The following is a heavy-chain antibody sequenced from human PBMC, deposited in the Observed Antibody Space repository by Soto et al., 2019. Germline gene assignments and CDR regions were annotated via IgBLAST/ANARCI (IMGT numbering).Heavy chain of an antibody. J-gene: IGHJ4*02. D-gene: IGHD5-18*01. Sequence: GGSLKLSCAASGFAFSRYAMSWVRPAPGKGLEWVSSISGSTSGTYYADAVKGRFTISRDNSNNTLYLQMNSLRAEDTAVYYCARDKFGYSYARAPVDYWGQGTLVTVSS. CDR1: GFAFSRYA. CDR3: ARDKFGYSYARAPVDY. V-gene: IGHV3-23*01. CDR2: ISGSTSGT.